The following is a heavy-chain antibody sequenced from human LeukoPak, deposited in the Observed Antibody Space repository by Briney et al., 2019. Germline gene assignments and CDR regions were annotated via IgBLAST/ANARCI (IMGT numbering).Heavy chain of an antibody. J-gene: IGHJ4*02. Sequence: GGSLRLSCAASGFTFSSYAMNWVRQAPGKGLKWVSGFRGSGVATFYADSVKGRFTISRDNSKNTLYLQMNSLRAEDTAVYYCARDREWELTFDYWGQGTLVTVSS. CDR3: ARDREWELTFDY. D-gene: IGHD1-26*01. V-gene: IGHV3-23*01. CDR2: FRGSGVAT. CDR1: GFTFSSYA.